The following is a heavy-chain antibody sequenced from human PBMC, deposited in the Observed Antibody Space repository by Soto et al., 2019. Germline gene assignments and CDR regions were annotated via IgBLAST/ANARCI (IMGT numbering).Heavy chain of an antibody. CDR3: ARDSSSWYFDY. D-gene: IGHD6-13*01. CDR2: IYYSGST. V-gene: IGHV4-59*01. J-gene: IGHJ4*02. CDR1: GGSISSDY. Sequence: PSETLCLTCTVSGGSISSDYGSWIRQPPGKGLEWIGYIYYSGSTNYNPSLKSRVTISVDTSKNQFSLKLSSVTAADTAVYYCARDSSSWYFDYWGQGTLVTVSS.